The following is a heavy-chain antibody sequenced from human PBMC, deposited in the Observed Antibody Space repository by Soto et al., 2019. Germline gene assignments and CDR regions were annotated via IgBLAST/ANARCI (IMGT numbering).Heavy chain of an antibody. J-gene: IGHJ4*02. Sequence: EVQLLESGGGLVQPGGSLRLSCAASGFTLSTYAMTWVRQAPGKGLECVSGIVGSGDDIHYADSVKGRFTISKDISRNTLYLQMNSLRADDTAVYYCAKDAVYNDGLGLMDHWGQGTLVTVSS. V-gene: IGHV3-23*01. CDR3: AKDAVYNDGLGLMDH. CDR2: IVGSGDDI. D-gene: IGHD3-16*01. CDR1: GFTLSTYA.